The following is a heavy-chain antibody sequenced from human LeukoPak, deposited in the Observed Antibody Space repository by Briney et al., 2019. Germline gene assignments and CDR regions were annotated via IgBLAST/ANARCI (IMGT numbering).Heavy chain of an antibody. V-gene: IGHV4-31*03. J-gene: IGHJ4*02. Sequence: SQTLSLTCTVSGDSINSGGYYWSWIRQHPGKGLEWIGYIYYSGTTYYNPSLESRASISVDTSENQFSLKLSSVTAADTAVYYCARSGLLYFDYWGQGTLVTVSS. CDR2: IYYSGTT. CDR1: GDSINSGGYY. CDR3: ARSGLLYFDY.